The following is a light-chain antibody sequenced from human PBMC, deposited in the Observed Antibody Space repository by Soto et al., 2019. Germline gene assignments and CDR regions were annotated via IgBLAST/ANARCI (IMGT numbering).Light chain of an antibody. CDR3: SSYAGINNLGV. Sequence: QSALTQPPSVSGSPGQSVTISCTGTSSDVGSYNRVSWYQQPPGTAPKLIIYEVTNRPSGVPVRFSGSKSANMASLTISGLQAEDEADYYCSSYAGINNLGVFGTGTKLTVL. CDR2: EVT. J-gene: IGLJ1*01. CDR1: SSDVGSYNR. V-gene: IGLV2-18*02.